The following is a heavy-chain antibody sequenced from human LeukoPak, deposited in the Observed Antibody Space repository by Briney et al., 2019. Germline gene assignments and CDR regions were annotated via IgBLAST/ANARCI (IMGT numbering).Heavy chain of an antibody. CDR1: GGSISSYY. J-gene: IGHJ3*02. Sequence: SETLSLTCTVSGGSISSYYWSWIRQPPGKGLEWIGYIYYSGSTNYNPSLKSRVTISVDTSKNQFSLKLSSVTAADTAVYYCARPGSGPLPDAFDIWGQGTMVTVSS. CDR2: IYYSGST. V-gene: IGHV4-59*12. CDR3: ARPGSGPLPDAFDI. D-gene: IGHD2-15*01.